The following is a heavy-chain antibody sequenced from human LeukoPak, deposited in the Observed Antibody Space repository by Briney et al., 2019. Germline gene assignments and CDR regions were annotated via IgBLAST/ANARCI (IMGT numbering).Heavy chain of an antibody. CDR2: IRYDGSNK. Sequence: PGGSLRLSCAASGFTFSSYGMHWVRQAPGKGLEWVAFIRYDGSNKYYADSVKGRLTISRDNSKNTLYLQMNSLRAEDTAVYYCAKDSYAYYDSSGYADYWGQGTLVTVSS. CDR3: AKDSYAYYDSSGYADY. CDR1: GFTFSSYG. V-gene: IGHV3-30*02. D-gene: IGHD3-22*01. J-gene: IGHJ4*02.